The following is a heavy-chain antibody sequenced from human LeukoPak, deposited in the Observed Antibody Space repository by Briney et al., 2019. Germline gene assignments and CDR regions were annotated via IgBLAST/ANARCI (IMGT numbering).Heavy chain of an antibody. CDR1: GFTFSSYA. CDR2: ISYDGSNK. J-gene: IGHJ4*02. D-gene: IGHD1-26*01. CDR3: ARDRSEGGATPLDY. V-gene: IGHV3-30*04. Sequence: GGSLRLSCAASGFTFSSYAMHWVRQAPGKGLEWVAVISYDGSNKYYADSVKGRFTISRDNSKNTLYLQMNSLRAEDTAVYYCARDRSEGGATPLDYWGQGTLVTVSS.